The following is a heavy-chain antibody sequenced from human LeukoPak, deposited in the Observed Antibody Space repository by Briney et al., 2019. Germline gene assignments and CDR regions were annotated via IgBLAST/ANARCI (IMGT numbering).Heavy chain of an antibody. CDR2: ISSSSSTI. V-gene: IGHV3-48*04. J-gene: IGHJ5*02. Sequence: GGSLRLSCAASGFTFSSYSMNWVRQAPGKGLEWVSYISSSSSTIYYADSVKGRFTISRDNAKNSLYLQMNSLRAEDTAVYYCARVYSSGWLISDNWFDPWGQGTLVTVSS. CDR3: ARVYSSGWLISDNWFDP. D-gene: IGHD6-19*01. CDR1: GFTFSSYS.